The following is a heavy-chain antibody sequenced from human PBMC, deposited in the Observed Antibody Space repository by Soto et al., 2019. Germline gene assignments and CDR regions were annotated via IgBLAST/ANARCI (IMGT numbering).Heavy chain of an antibody. CDR2: ISGSGAGT. CDR3: AKSHSISWYRGSDY. V-gene: IGHV3-23*01. D-gene: IGHD6-13*01. Sequence: HPGGSLRLSCAASGFTFSSYAMNWVRQAPGKGLEWVSAISGSGAGTYYADSVTGPSTLSRDNPKNTLCRQMNSLLGADTSVYFCAKSHSISWYRGSDYWGQGALVTVPS. CDR1: GFTFSSYA. J-gene: IGHJ4*02.